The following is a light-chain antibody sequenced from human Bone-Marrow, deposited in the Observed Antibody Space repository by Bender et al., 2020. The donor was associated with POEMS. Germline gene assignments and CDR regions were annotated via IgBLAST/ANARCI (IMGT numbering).Light chain of an antibody. CDR1: SSDVGASDL. J-gene: IGLJ1*01. CDR3: TSFSTTNTVFV. V-gene: IGLV2-14*01. CDR2: DVS. Sequence: QSALTQPPSVSGSPGQSVTISCTGTSSDVGASDLVSWYQQHPGKRPKLMIFDVSDRPSGISHRFSGSKSGNTASLTISGLQAEDEADYYCTSFSTTNTVFVFGSGTQVTVL.